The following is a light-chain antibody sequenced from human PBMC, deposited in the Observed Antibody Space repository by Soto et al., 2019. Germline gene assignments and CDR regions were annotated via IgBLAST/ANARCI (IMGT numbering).Light chain of an antibody. CDR1: SSDIGRYNY. J-gene: IGLJ2*01. V-gene: IGLV2-14*01. CDR2: EVT. CDR3: SSYTIRSTLV. Sequence: QSALTQPASVSGSPGQSITVSCTGTSSDIGRYNYVSWYQQYPGKAPKLVIYEVTYRPSGISDRFSASKSGNTASLIISGLQAEAEADYYCSSYTIRSTLVFGGGTKLTVL.